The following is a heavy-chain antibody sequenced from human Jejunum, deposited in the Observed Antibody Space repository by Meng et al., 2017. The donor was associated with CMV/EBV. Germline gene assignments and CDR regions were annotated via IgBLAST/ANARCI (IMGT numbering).Heavy chain of an antibody. CDR2: IYYSGTT. D-gene: IGHD4-11*01. CDR3: ARAHNDYSINS. V-gene: IGHV4-59*01. Sequence: SGGSLSTSYWNWLRQPPGKGGKGLEWIGYIYYSGTTYYNPSLKSRVTISVDTAKNQFSLKLNSVTAADTAVYFCARAHNDYSINSWGQGTLVTVSS. J-gene: IGHJ5*02. CDR1: GGSLSTSY.